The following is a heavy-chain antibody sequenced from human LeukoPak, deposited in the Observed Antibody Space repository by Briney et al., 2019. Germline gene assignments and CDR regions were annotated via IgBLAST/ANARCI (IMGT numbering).Heavy chain of an antibody. CDR2: IYYSGST. J-gene: IGHJ5*02. CDR3: AGGGNWFDP. D-gene: IGHD2-15*01. V-gene: IGHV4-39*07. Sequence: ASETLSLTCTVSGGSISSSSYYWGWIRQPPGKGLEWIGSIYYSGSTYYNPSLKSRVTISVDTSKNQFSLKLSSVTAADTAVYYCAGGGNWFDPWGQGTLVTVSS. CDR1: GGSISSSSYY.